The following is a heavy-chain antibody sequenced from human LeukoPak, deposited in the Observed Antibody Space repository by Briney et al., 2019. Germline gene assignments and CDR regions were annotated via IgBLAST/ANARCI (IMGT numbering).Heavy chain of an antibody. Sequence: PGGSLRLSCAASGFTFSIYAMSWVRQAPGKGLEWVSAISGSGGSTYYADSVKGRFTISRDNSKNTLYLQMNSLRAEDTAVYYCAKDQVYSSGWYADYWGQGTLVTVSS. CDR1: GFTFSIYA. CDR3: AKDQVYSSGWYADY. V-gene: IGHV3-23*01. D-gene: IGHD6-19*01. J-gene: IGHJ4*02. CDR2: ISGSGGST.